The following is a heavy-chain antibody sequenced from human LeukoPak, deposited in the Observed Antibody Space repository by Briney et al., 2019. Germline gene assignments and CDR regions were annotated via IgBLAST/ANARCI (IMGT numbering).Heavy chain of an antibody. CDR1: GFTFSSYS. CDR2: IRYDGSNK. Sequence: GGSLRLSCAASGFTFSSYSMHWVRQAPGKGLEWVAFIRYDGSNKYYADSVKGRLTISRNNSKNTLYLQMNSLRAEDTAVYYCAKDLLRIQLWEDYWGQGTLVTVSS. D-gene: IGHD5-18*01. V-gene: IGHV3-30*02. CDR3: AKDLLRIQLWEDY. J-gene: IGHJ4*02.